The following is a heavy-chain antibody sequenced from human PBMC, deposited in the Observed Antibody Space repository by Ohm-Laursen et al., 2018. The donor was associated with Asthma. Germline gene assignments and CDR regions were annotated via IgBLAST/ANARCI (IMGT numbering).Heavy chain of an antibody. D-gene: IGHD2-2*01. CDR2: ISYDGSNK. J-gene: IGHJ5*02. CDR1: GFTFSSYG. CDR3: ARDLTERYCSSTSCYAEGSWFDP. Sequence: SLRLSCAAFGFTFSSYGMHWVRQAPGKGLEWVAVISYDGSNKYYADSVKGRFTISRDNSKNTLYLQMNSLRAEDTAVYYCARDLTERYCSSTSCYAEGSWFDPWGQGTLVTVSS. V-gene: IGHV3-30*03.